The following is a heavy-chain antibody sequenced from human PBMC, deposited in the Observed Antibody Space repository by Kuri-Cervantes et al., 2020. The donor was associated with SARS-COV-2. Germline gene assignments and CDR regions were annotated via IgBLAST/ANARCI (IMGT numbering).Heavy chain of an antibody. CDR1: GGSTSSSTYY. Sequence: SETLSPTCTVSGGSTSSSTYYCGGIRQHPGKGLEWIGSIFYSGSTYYNPSLKSRVTISVDTSKNQFSLKLTSVTAADTAVYYCARLLRPKYCIGGSCYGWIWGQGTMVTVSS. J-gene: IGHJ3*02. CDR3: ARLLRPKYCIGGSCYGWI. D-gene: IGHD2-15*01. CDR2: IFYSGST. V-gene: IGHV4-39*01.